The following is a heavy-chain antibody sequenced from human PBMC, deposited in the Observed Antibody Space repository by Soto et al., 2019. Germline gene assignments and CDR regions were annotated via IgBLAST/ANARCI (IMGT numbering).Heavy chain of an antibody. CDR3: ATDYYFDTSGRIGAFDI. CDR2: ITTSSDV. V-gene: IGHV3-21*01. D-gene: IGHD3-22*01. Sequence: DVQLVESGGGLVKPGGSLRLSCAASGFTFSRYSMTWVRQTPGKGLEWVSSITTSSDVYYADSLKGRFTISRDNAKNSLYLQMNSLRAEDTAVYYCATDYYFDTSGRIGAFDIWGQGTMVTVSS. J-gene: IGHJ3*02. CDR1: GFTFSRYS.